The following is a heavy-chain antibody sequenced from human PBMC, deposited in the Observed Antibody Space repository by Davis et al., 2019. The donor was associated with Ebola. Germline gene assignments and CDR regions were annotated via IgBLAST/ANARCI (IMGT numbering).Heavy chain of an antibody. Sequence: GESLKISCAASGFTVSSNYMSWVRQAPGKGLEWVSVIYSGGSTYYADSVKGRFTISRHNSKNTLYLQMNSLRAEDTAVYYCARITGTYFDYWGQGTLVTVSS. D-gene: IGHD1-7*01. CDR3: ARITGTYFDY. V-gene: IGHV3-53*04. J-gene: IGHJ4*02. CDR2: IYSGGST. CDR1: GFTVSSNY.